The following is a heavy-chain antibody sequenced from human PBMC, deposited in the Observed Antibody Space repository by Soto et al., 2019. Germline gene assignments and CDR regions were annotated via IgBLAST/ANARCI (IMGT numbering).Heavy chain of an antibody. V-gene: IGHV3-48*01. J-gene: IGHJ6*02. Sequence: PGGSLRLSCEASGFSFSIYSMNWVRQAPGKGLGWVSYISSSSSTIYYADSVKGRFTISRDNAKNSLYLQMNSLRAEDTAVYYCARADSGYAHGYYYYGMDVWGQGTTVTVSS. CDR3: ARADSGYAHGYYYYGMDV. D-gene: IGHD5-12*01. CDR2: ISSSSSTI. CDR1: GFSFSIYS.